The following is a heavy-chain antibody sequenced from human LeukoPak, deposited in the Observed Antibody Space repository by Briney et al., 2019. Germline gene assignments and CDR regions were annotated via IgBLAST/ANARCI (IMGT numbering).Heavy chain of an antibody. J-gene: IGHJ4*02. CDR3: ARDLLWFGELLLPYFDY. D-gene: IGHD3-10*01. Sequence: SETLSLTCTVSGGFVRTGTYYWGWIRQPPGKGLEWIGSIYYSGSTYYNPSLKSRVTISVDTSKNQFSLKLSSVTAADTAVYYCARDLLWFGELLLPYFDYWGQGTLVTVSS. V-gene: IGHV4-39*01. CDR2: IYYSGST. CDR1: GGFVRTGTYY.